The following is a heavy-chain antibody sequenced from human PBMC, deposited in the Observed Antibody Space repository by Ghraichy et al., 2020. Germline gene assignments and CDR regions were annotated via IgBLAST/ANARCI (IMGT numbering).Heavy chain of an antibody. V-gene: IGHV4-4*07. CDR1: GGSISSYY. CDR3: AGGELGYCSGGSCYKYPYYYYYGMDV. D-gene: IGHD2-15*01. CDR2: IYTSGST. Sequence: SQTLSLTCTVSGGSISSYYWSWIRQSAGKGLEWIGRIYTSGSTNYNPSLKSRVTMSVDTSKNQFSLKLSSVTAADTAVYYCAGGELGYCSGGSCYKYPYYYYYGMDVWGHGTTVTVSS. J-gene: IGHJ6*02.